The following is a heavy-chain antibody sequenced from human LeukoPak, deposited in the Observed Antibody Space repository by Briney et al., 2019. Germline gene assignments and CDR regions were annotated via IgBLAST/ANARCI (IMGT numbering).Heavy chain of an antibody. CDR2: IYSGGST. CDR1: EFTVSSNY. J-gene: IGHJ5*02. V-gene: IGHV3-53*01. CDR3: ARDLSGYSRMGWFDP. D-gene: IGHD6-13*01. Sequence: GGSLRLSCAASEFTVSSNYMSWVRQAPGKGLEWVSVIYSGGSTYYADSVKGRFTISRDNSKNTLYLQMNSLRAEDTAVYYCARDLSGYSRMGWFDPWGQGILVTVSS.